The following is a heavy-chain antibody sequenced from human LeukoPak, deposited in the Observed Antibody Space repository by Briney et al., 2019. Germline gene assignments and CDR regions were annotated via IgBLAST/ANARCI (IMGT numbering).Heavy chain of an antibody. V-gene: IGHV4-39*01. CDR2: IYYSGST. J-gene: IGHJ4*02. CDR1: GGSISSSSYY. D-gene: IGHD3-3*01. CDR3: ARLRLYYDFWSGYYGPFDY. Sequence: PSETLSLTCTVSGGSISSSSYYWGWIRQPPGKGLGWIGSIYYSGSTYYNPSLKSRVTISVDTSKNQFSLKLSSVTAADTAVYYCARLRLYYDFWSGYYGPFDYWGQGTLVTVSS.